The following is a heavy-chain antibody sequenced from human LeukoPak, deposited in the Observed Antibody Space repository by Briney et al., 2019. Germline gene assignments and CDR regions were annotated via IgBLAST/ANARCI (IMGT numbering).Heavy chain of an antibody. Sequence: GGSLRLSCAASGFTFSDYYMSWIRQAPGKGLEWVSSISSSSSYIYYADSVKGRFTISRDNAKNSLYLQMNSLRAEDTAVYYCARGMSSFDAFDIWGQGTMVTVSS. J-gene: IGHJ3*02. CDR1: GFTFSDYY. CDR3: ARGMSSFDAFDI. V-gene: IGHV3-11*06. CDR2: ISSSSSYI. D-gene: IGHD6-13*01.